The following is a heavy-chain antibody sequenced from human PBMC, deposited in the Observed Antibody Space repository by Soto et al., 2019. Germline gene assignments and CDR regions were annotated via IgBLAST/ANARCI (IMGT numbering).Heavy chain of an antibody. J-gene: IGHJ5*02. CDR2: INPSRGGT. Sequence: ASVQVSRKASGYTFIGYYLHWVRRAPGQGLAWVGLINPSRGGTKLAQNSQGRVTLSRDKSINTVYTDVSSLNSDDTAVYFRSGDRNVGSGSPDHWGQGTLVTVSS. V-gene: IGHV1-2*02. CDR3: SGDRNVGSGSPDH. CDR1: GYTFIGYY. D-gene: IGHD1-26*01.